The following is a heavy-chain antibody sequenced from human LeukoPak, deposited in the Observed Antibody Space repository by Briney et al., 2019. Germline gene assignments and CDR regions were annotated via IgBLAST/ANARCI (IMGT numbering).Heavy chain of an antibody. CDR2: IYYSGST. V-gene: IGHV4-31*03. Sequence: SETLSLTCTVSGGSISSGGYYWSWIRQHPGKGLEWIGYIYYSGSTYYNPSLKSRVTISVDTSKNQFSLKLSSVTAADTAVYYCARERNGIADWWGQGTLVTVSS. CDR3: ARERNGIADW. J-gene: IGHJ4*02. CDR1: GGSISSGGYY. D-gene: IGHD2-21*01.